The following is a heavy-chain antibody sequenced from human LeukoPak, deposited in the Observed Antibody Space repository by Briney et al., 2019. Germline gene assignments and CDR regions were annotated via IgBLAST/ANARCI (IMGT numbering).Heavy chain of an antibody. CDR3: AREEDSSSSAGIDY. CDR1: GGSSSSSSYY. J-gene: IGHJ4*02. D-gene: IGHD6-6*01. V-gene: IGHV4-39*07. Sequence: SENLSLTCTVSGGSSSSSSYYWGWIRQPPGKGLEWIGSIYYSGSTYYNPSLKSRVTISVDTSKNQFSLKLSSVTAADTAVYYCAREEDSSSSAGIDYWGQGTLVTVSS. CDR2: IYYSGST.